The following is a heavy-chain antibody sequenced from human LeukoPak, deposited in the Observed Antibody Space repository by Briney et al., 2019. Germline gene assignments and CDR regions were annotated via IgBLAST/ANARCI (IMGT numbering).Heavy chain of an antibody. CDR2: IGASGDSI. J-gene: IGHJ4*02. CDR1: GFTFSSYA. Sequence: PGGSLRLSCAVSGFTFSSYAMIWVRQAPGRGLVWVSSIGASGDSIYYTGSVKGRFTISRDNSKNTLYLQMSSLRVEDTAVYYCAKIPDVSDYWGQGTLVTVSS. D-gene: IGHD5/OR15-5a*01. V-gene: IGHV3-23*01. CDR3: AKIPDVSDY.